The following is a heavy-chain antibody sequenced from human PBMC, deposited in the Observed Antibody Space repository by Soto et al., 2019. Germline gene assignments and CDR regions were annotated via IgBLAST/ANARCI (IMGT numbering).Heavy chain of an antibody. Sequence: GGSLRLSCAASGFTFSSYGMHWVRQAPGKGLEWVAVISYDGSNKYYADSVKGRFTISRDNSKNTLYLQMNSLRAEDTAVYYCAKDRVDTAMEPLAHYYYGMDVWGQGTTVTVSS. CDR2: ISYDGSNK. J-gene: IGHJ6*02. V-gene: IGHV3-30*18. D-gene: IGHD5-18*01. CDR3: AKDRVDTAMEPLAHYYYGMDV. CDR1: GFTFSSYG.